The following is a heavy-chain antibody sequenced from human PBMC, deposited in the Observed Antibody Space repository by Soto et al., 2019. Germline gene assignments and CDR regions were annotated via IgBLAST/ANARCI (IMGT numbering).Heavy chain of an antibody. Sequence: GGSLRLSCAASGFTFSDYYMSWIRQAPGKGLEWVSYISSSGSTIYYADSVKGRFTISRDNAKNTLSLQMNSLRAEDTAVYCCAREIYDDYDSSGFDHWGQGTLVTVSS. CDR3: AREIYDDYDSSGFDH. D-gene: IGHD3-22*01. CDR2: ISSSGSTI. V-gene: IGHV3-11*04. CDR1: GFTFSDYY. J-gene: IGHJ4*02.